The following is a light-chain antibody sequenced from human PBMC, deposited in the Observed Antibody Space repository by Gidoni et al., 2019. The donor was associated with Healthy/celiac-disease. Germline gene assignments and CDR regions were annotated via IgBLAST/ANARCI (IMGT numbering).Light chain of an antibody. V-gene: IGLV3-19*01. CDR3: NSRDSSGNHP. CDR1: SLRSYY. J-gene: IGLJ1*01. Sequence: SSALPQDPAVSVALGQTVRITCQGDSLRSYYASWYQQKPRQAPVLVIYGKNNRPSGIPDRFSGSSSGNTASLTITGAQAEDEADYYCNSRDSSGNHPFGTGTKVTVL. CDR2: GKN.